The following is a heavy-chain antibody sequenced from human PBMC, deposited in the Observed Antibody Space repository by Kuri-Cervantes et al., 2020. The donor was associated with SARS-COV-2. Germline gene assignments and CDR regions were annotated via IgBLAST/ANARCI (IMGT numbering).Heavy chain of an antibody. J-gene: IGHJ3*02. CDR1: GGTFSSYA. CDR2: MNPNSGNT. CDR3: TGGEYCSSTSCYKDAFDI. Sequence: ASVKVSCKASGGTFSSYAINWVRQATGQGLEWMGWMNPNSGNTGYAQKFQGRVTMTRDTSISTAYMELSRLRSDDTAVYYCTGGEYCSSTSCYKDAFDIWGQGTMVTVSS. D-gene: IGHD2-2*02. V-gene: IGHV1-8*02.